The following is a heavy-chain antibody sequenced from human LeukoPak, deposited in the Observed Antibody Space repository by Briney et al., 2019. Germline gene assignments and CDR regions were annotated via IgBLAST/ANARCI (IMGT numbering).Heavy chain of an antibody. V-gene: IGHV1-18*01. D-gene: IGHD2-2*01. CDR1: GYTFTSYG. Sequence: ASVKVSCNASGYTFTSYGISWVRQAPGQGLEWMGWISAYNGNTNYAQKLQGRVTMTTDTSTSTAYMELRSLRSDDTAVYYCAREGRYCSSTSCLTLDYWGQGTLVTVSS. CDR3: AREGRYCSSTSCLTLDY. J-gene: IGHJ4*02. CDR2: ISAYNGNT.